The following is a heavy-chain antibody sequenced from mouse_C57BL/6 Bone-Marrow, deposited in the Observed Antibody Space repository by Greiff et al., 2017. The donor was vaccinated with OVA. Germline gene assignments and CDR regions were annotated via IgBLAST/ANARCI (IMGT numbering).Heavy chain of an antibody. V-gene: IGHV1-82*01. D-gene: IGHD2-3*01. J-gene: IGHJ3*01. CDR2: IYPGDGDT. Sequence: SGPELVKPGASVKISCKASGYAFSSSWMNWVKQRPGKGLEWIGRIYPGDGDTNYNGKFKGKATLTADKSSSTAYMQLSSLTSEDSAVYFCARAGMMVTPFAYWGQGTLVTVSA. CDR1: GYAFSSSW. CDR3: ARAGMMVTPFAY.